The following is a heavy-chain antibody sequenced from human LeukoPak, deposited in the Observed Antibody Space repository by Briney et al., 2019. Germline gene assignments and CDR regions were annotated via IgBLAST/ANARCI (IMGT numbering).Heavy chain of an antibody. CDR2: ISSSSSTI. Sequence: GGSLRLSCAASGFTFSSYSMDWVRQAPGKGLEWVSYISSSSSTIYYADSVKGRFTVSRDNAKNTLYLQMNSLRAEDTAVYYCSRARWYSSDYWGQGTLVTVSS. J-gene: IGHJ4*02. D-gene: IGHD5-24*01. CDR3: SRARWYSSDY. CDR1: GFTFSSYS. V-gene: IGHV3-48*04.